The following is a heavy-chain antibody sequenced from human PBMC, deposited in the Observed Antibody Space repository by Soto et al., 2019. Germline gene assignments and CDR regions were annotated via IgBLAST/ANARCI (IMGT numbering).Heavy chain of an antibody. Sequence: QVQLQESGPGLVKPSETLSLTCTVSGGSISSYYWSWIRQPPGKGLEWIGYIYYSGRTNYNPSLKSRVTMSVDRSKNQFSLKLSSVTAADTAVSYCARDWGQDYGNVSDAFDIWAQGTMVTVSS. D-gene: IGHD4-4*01. V-gene: IGHV4-59*12. CDR3: ARDWGQDYGNVSDAFDI. CDR2: IYYSGRT. J-gene: IGHJ3*02. CDR1: GGSISSYY.